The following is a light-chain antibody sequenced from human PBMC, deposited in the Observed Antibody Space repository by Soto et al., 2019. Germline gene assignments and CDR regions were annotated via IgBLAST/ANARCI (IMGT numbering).Light chain of an antibody. J-gene: IGLJ2*01. V-gene: IGLV1-40*01. CDR3: QSYDSSLSGSV. CDR1: SSNIGAGYD. Sequence: QSVLTQPPSVSGAPGQRVTISCTGSSSNIGAGYDVHWYQQLPGTAPKLLIYGNSNRPSGVPERFSGSKSGTSASLAITGLQAADEADYYCQSYDSSLSGSVFGGGTKLAVL. CDR2: GNS.